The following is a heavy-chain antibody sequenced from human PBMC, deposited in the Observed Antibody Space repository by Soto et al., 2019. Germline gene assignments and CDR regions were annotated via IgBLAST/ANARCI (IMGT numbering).Heavy chain of an antibody. CDR3: AKDKSPTMVRGPSYYYYYMDV. J-gene: IGHJ6*03. CDR2: ISGSGGST. D-gene: IGHD3-10*01. V-gene: IGHV3-23*01. Sequence: EVQLLESGGGLVQPGGSLRLSCAASGFTFSSYAMSWVRQAPGKGLEWVSAISGSGGSTYYADSVKGRFTISRDNSQNTLYLQMNSLRAEDTAVYYCAKDKSPTMVRGPSYYYYYMDVWGKGTTVTVSS. CDR1: GFTFSSYA.